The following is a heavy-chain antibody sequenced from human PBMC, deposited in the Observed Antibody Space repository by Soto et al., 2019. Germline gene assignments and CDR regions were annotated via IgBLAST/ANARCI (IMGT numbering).Heavy chain of an antibody. Sequence: PGGSLRLSCAASGFTFSSYGMHWVRQAPGKGLEWVAVIWYDGSNKYYADSVKGRFTISRDNSKNTLYLQMNSLRAEDTAVYYFARAPYCSSTSCYQTPGYMDVWGKGTTVTVSS. CDR3: ARAPYCSSTSCYQTPGYMDV. CDR2: IWYDGSNK. V-gene: IGHV3-33*01. CDR1: GFTFSSYG. J-gene: IGHJ6*03. D-gene: IGHD2-2*01.